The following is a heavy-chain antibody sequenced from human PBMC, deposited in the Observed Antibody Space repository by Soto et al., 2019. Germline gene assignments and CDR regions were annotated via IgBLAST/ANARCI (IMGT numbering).Heavy chain of an antibody. D-gene: IGHD1-26*01. Sequence: VASVKVSCKASGYIFSNYYIHWVRQAPGQGLEWMGIINPSGSGTRYAQKFQGRVTMTRDTSSSTVYMELSSLRFEDTAVYYCARDVGDSGSHWFDPWGQGSLVTVSS. V-gene: IGHV1-46*01. CDR2: INPSGSGT. J-gene: IGHJ5*02. CDR3: ARDVGDSGSHWFDP. CDR1: GYIFSNYY.